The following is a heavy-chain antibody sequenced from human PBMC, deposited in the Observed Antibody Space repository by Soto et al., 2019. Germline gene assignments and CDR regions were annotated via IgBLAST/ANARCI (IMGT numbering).Heavy chain of an antibody. CDR1: GDTYTSYY. J-gene: IGHJ3*02. Sequence: GASVKVSCKASGDTYTSYYIHWVRQAPGQGLGWMGTFNPSGGGTFYAQKFQGRVTMTGDTSTSTVYMELSSLRSEDTAVYYCAREEKIAVAGKLSVFDIWGQGTMVTVSS. D-gene: IGHD6-19*01. CDR3: AREEKIAVAGKLSVFDI. V-gene: IGHV1-46*01. CDR2: FNPSGGGT.